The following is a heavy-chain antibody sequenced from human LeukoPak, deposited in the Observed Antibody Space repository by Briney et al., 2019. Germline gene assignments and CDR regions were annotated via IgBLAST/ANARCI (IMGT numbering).Heavy chain of an antibody. D-gene: IGHD3-10*01. Sequence: GGSLRLSCAASGVTVSSNYMSWVRQAPGKGLEWVSVIYSGGSTYYADSVKGRFTISRDNSNNTLYLQMNSLRAEDTAVYYCARWMVRGVTPRINWFDPWGQGTLVTVSS. CDR1: GVTVSSNY. V-gene: IGHV3-53*01. CDR2: IYSGGST. J-gene: IGHJ5*02. CDR3: ARWMVRGVTPRINWFDP.